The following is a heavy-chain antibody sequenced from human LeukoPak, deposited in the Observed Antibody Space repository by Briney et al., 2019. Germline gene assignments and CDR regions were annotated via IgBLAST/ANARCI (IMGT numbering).Heavy chain of an antibody. D-gene: IGHD5-18*01. V-gene: IGHV1-8*01. J-gene: IGHJ6*02. Sequence: ASVKVSCKASGYTFTSYDINWVRQATGQGLEWMGWMNPNSGNTGYAQKFQGRVTITADKSTSTAYMELSSLRSEDTAVYYCARDWRGSKYSYGDYYYGMDVWGQGTTVTVSS. CDR3: ARDWRGSKYSYGDYYYGMDV. CDR2: MNPNSGNT. CDR1: GYTFTSYD.